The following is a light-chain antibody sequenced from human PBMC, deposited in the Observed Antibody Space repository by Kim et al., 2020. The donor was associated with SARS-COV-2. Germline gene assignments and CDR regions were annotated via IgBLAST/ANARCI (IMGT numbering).Light chain of an antibody. J-gene: IGKJ4*01. Sequence: DIQMTQSPSSLSASVGDRVTITCRASQSISSYLNWYQQKPGKAPKLLICAASSLQSGVPSRFSGSGSGTDFTLTISSLQPEDFATYYCQQSYSTPFTFGGGTKLEI. CDR3: QQSYSTPFT. CDR2: AAS. V-gene: IGKV1-39*01. CDR1: QSISSY.